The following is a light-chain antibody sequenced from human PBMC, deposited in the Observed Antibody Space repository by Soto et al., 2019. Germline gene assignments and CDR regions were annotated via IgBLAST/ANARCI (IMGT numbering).Light chain of an antibody. CDR2: DAS. J-gene: IGKJ1*01. V-gene: IGKV1-5*01. CDR1: QSISSW. CDR3: QQYNSYSPWT. Sequence: DIQMTQSPSTLSESVGDRVTITCRASQSISSWLAWYQQKPGKAPKLLIYDASSLESGVPSRFSGSGSGTEFTLTLSSLQPDDFAPYYCQQYNSYSPWTFGQGTKVELK.